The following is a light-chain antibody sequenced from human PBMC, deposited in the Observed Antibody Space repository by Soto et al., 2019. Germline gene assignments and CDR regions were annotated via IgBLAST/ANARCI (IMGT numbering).Light chain of an antibody. CDR2: DAS. Sequence: DIQMTHSPSTLSASVVDRVNITCRASQSIGSWLAWYQQKPGKAPRLLIYDASSLESGVPSRFSGSGSGTEFTLTISSLQPDDFATYYCQQYNPYTWTFGHGTKV. V-gene: IGKV1-5*01. J-gene: IGKJ1*01. CDR1: QSIGSW. CDR3: QQYNPYTWT.